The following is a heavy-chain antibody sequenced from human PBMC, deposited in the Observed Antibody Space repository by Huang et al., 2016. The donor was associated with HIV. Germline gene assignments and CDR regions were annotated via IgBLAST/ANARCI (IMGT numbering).Heavy chain of an antibody. V-gene: IGHV4-34*02. CDR1: GGSLSGYY. D-gene: IGHD3-10*01. J-gene: IGHJ5*02. CDR3: ARDATKNPRGWFDP. Sequence: QVHLQQWGAGLLKSAETLSLTCAVYGGSLSGYYWSWLRQTPGKGLEWIWEINHLGSPNYNPSLKSRVSIAMDGSKKQFSLKVRSISDADTAVYFCARDATKNPRGWFDPWGQGTLVTVSS. CDR2: INHLGSP.